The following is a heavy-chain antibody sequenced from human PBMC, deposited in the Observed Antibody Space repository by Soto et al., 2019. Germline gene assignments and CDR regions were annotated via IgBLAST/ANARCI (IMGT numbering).Heavy chain of an antibody. Sequence: SETLSLTCNVSGGSIDRSNYYWDWLRQPPGKGLEWIGTTYYNGNAYYNPSLRSRVSMSVDTSKKQFSLKLISVTAADTAVYYCARHFVAVVIKGWGYWGQGKLVTVS. D-gene: IGHD3-10*01. J-gene: IGHJ4*02. CDR1: GGSIDRSNYY. V-gene: IGHV4-39*01. CDR3: ARHFVAVVIKGWGY. CDR2: TYYNGNA.